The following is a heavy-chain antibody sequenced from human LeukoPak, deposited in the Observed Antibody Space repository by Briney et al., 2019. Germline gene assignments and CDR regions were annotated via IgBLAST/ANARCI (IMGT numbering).Heavy chain of an antibody. CDR3: AKDNTLVAFDY. CDR2: ISYDGSNK. V-gene: IGHV3-30-3*01. Sequence: GRSLRLSCAASGFTFSSYAMHWVRQAPGKGLEWVAVISYDGSNKYYADSVKGRFTISRDNSKNTLYLQMNSLRAEDTAVYYCAKDNTLVAFDYWGQGTLVTVSS. CDR1: GFTFSSYA. J-gene: IGHJ4*02. D-gene: IGHD2-15*01.